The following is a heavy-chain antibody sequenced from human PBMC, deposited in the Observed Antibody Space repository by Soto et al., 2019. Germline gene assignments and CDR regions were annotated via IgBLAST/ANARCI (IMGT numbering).Heavy chain of an antibody. J-gene: IGHJ6*02. Sequence: PGGSLRLSCAASGFTFSSYAMSWVRQAPGKGLEWVSAISGSGGSTYYADSVKGRFTISRDNSKNTLYLQMNSLRAEDTAVYYCAKPLGSYETSYYYYYGMDVWGQGTTVTVSS. V-gene: IGHV3-23*01. CDR2: ISGSGGST. CDR3: AKPLGSYETSYYYYYGMDV. CDR1: GFTFSSYA. D-gene: IGHD1-26*01.